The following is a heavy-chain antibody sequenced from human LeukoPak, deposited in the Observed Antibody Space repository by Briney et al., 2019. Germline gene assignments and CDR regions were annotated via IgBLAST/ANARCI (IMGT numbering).Heavy chain of an antibody. CDR1: GYTFTGYY. J-gene: IGHJ4*02. Sequence: ASVKVSCKASGYTFTGYYMHWVRQGPGQGLEWMGWINPNSGGTNYAQKFQGRVTMTRDTSISAAYMELSRLRSDDTAVYYCARLDSGYDPVFDYWGQGTLVTVSS. CDR2: INPNSGGT. CDR3: ARLDSGYDPVFDY. V-gene: IGHV1-2*02. D-gene: IGHD5-12*01.